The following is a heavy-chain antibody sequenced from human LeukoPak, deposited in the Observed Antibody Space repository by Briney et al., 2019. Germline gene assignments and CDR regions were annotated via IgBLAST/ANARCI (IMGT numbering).Heavy chain of an antibody. D-gene: IGHD2-15*01. J-gene: IGHJ3*02. V-gene: IGHV3-66*01. CDR2: IYSGGST. CDR3: AREMYCSGGSCYGDAFDI. Sequence: GGSLRLSCAASGFTVSNKYMSWVPQAPGRGLEWVSVIYSGGSTYYADSVKGRFSISRDKSKNTLYLQMNSLRAEDTALYYCAREMYCSGGSCYGDAFDIWGQGTMVTVSS. CDR1: GFTVSNKY.